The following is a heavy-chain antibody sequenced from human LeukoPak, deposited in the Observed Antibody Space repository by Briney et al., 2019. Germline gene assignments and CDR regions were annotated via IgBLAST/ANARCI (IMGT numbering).Heavy chain of an antibody. CDR2: TNHSGST. J-gene: IGHJ4*02. CDR1: GGSFSGYY. CDR3: ASTPRVPAAFFDY. V-gene: IGHV4-34*01. Sequence: SETLSLTCAVYGGSFSGYYWSWIRQPPGKGLEWIGETNHSGSTNYNPSLKSRVTISVDTSKNQFSLKLSSVTAADTAVYYCASTPRVPAAFFDYWGQGTLVTVSS. D-gene: IGHD2-2*01.